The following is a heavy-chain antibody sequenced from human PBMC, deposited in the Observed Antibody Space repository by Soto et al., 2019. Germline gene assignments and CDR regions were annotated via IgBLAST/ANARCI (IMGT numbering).Heavy chain of an antibody. CDR1: GFTFSSYA. CDR3: AKDQYSSVWYDYQYYYYGMDV. J-gene: IGHJ6*02. V-gene: IGHV3-23*01. CDR2: ISGSGVST. Sequence: PGGSLRLSCAASGFTFSSYAMSWVRQAPGKGLEWVSAISGSGVSTYYADSVKGRFTISRDNSKNTLYLQMNSLRAEDTAVYYCAKDQYSSVWYDYQYYYYGMDVWGQGTTVTVSS. D-gene: IGHD6-19*01.